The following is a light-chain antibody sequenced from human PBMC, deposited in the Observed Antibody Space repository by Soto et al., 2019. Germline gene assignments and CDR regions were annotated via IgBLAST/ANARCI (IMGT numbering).Light chain of an antibody. CDR3: QQFARSPFT. Sequence: EIVLTQSPGTLSLSPGERATLSCRASQSVSSTFFAWYQHKPGQAPRLLIYGASSRATGIPDRFSGSGSGKDFTLTINRLEPEDFAVYFCQQFARSPFTFGQGTKLEI. CDR1: QSVSSTF. V-gene: IGKV3-20*01. CDR2: GAS. J-gene: IGKJ2*01.